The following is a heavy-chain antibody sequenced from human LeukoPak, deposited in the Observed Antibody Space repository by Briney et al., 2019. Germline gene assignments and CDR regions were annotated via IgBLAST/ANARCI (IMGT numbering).Heavy chain of an antibody. Sequence: ASVKVSCKAPGYTFTSYDIKWVRQAAGQGLEWMGWMNPNSGNTGYAQKFQGRVTMTRNTSISTAYMELTSLRSEDTAVYYCARGTPSGWYGTAYWGQGTLVTVSS. CDR1: GYTFTSYD. D-gene: IGHD6-19*01. CDR2: MNPNSGNT. CDR3: ARGTPSGWYGTAY. V-gene: IGHV1-8*01. J-gene: IGHJ4*02.